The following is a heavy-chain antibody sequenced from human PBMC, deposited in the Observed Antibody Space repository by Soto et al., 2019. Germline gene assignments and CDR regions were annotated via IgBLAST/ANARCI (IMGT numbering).Heavy chain of an antibody. CDR1: GFTFSNYG. D-gene: IGHD6-6*01. J-gene: IGHJ4*02. Sequence: QVQLVESGGGVVQPGRSLTVSCAASGFTFSNYGMHWVRQPPGKGLEWVAVISYDGNDRHYTDSVKGRFTISRDNSKNEHNAQMNCLRDDATARYYCAQNLDRSRFEFWGQGTMVTVSS. V-gene: IGHV3-30*03. CDR3: AQNLDRSRFEF. CDR2: ISYDGNDR.